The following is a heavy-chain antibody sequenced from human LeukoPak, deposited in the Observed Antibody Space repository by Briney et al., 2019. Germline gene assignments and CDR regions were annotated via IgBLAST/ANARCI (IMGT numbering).Heavy chain of an antibody. CDR2: ISTRSTYI. CDR3: ARDLRGYPY. Sequence: GGSLRLSCAASGFTFSTYSMNWVRQAPGKGLEWVSCISTRSTYIYYADSVKGRFTISRDNAKNSLYLQMTSLRAEDTAVYYCARDLRGYPYWGQGTLVTVSS. D-gene: IGHD3-22*01. CDR1: GFTFSTYS. J-gene: IGHJ1*01. V-gene: IGHV3-21*01.